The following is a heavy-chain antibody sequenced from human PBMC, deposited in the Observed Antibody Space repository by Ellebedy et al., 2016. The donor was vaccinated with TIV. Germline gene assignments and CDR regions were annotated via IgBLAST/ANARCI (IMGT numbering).Heavy chain of an antibody. CDR2: IRQDEHQM. CDR1: GFSLNNYW. V-gene: IGHV3-7*01. D-gene: IGHD3-10*01. CDR3: VREGLGGSFDI. Sequence: GESLKISCAASGFSLNNYWMTWVRQAPGKGLEWVGNIRQDEHQMNYADSVKGRFTVSRDNGKNTLSLEMNSLRAEDTAVYYCVREGLGGSFDIWGLGTMVTVSS. J-gene: IGHJ3*02.